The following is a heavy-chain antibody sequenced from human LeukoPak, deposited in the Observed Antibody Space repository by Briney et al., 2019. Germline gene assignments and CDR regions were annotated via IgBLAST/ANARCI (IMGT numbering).Heavy chain of an antibody. CDR3: AKDWKNYYDSSGYLDY. D-gene: IGHD3-22*01. J-gene: IGHJ4*02. Sequence: GGSLRLSCAASGFTFSSYGMHWVRQAPGKGLEWVAVISYDGSNKYYADSVKGRFTISRDNSKNTLYLQTNSLRAEDTAVYYCAKDWKNYYDSSGYLDYWGQGTLVTVSS. V-gene: IGHV3-30*18. CDR1: GFTFSSYG. CDR2: ISYDGSNK.